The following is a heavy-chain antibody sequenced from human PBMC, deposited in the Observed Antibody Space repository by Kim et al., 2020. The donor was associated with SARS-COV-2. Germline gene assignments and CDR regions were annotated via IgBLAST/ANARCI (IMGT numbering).Heavy chain of an antibody. Sequence: GGSLRLSCAASGFTVSRNYMIWVRQAPGKGLEWVSLMYSGGSADYADSVKGRFTISRDNSKNTLYLQMNSVRTEDTAVYYCAGDSGEGSYVPSFDYWGQGTLLTVSS. J-gene: IGHJ4*02. D-gene: IGHD3-16*01. CDR1: GFTVSRNY. V-gene: IGHV3-53*01. CDR2: MYSGGSA. CDR3: AGDSGEGSYVPSFDY.